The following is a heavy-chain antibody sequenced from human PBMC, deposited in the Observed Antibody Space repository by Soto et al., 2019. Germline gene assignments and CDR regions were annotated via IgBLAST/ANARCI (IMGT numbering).Heavy chain of an antibody. V-gene: IGHV4-38-2*02. Sequence: SETLSLTCGVSGYSISRGYYWGWIRQPPGKGLEWIGSIYHSGNTHYNPSLRSRVTISIDTSRNQFSLRLTSVIASDTAVYYCAREYSSSAGWFDPWGQGILVTGSS. CDR1: GYSISRGYY. CDR2: IYHSGNT. D-gene: IGHD6-6*01. J-gene: IGHJ5*02. CDR3: AREYSSSAGWFDP.